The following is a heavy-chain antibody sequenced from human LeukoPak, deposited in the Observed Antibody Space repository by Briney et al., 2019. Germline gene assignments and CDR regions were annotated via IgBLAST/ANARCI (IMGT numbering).Heavy chain of an antibody. CDR2: IIPIFGTA. D-gene: IGHD3-9*01. Sequence: ASVKVSCKASGGTFSSYAISWVRQAPGQGLEWMGGIIPIFGTANYAQKFQGRVTITADESTSTAYMELSSLRSEDTAVYYCARTHYDILTGYYYYYMDVWGKGTTVTISS. J-gene: IGHJ6*03. V-gene: IGHV1-69*13. CDR1: GGTFSSYA. CDR3: ARTHYDILTGYYYYYMDV.